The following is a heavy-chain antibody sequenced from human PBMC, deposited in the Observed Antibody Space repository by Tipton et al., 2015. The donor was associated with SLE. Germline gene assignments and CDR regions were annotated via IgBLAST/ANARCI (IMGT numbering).Heavy chain of an antibody. D-gene: IGHD6-19*01. V-gene: IGHV4-59*11. CDR3: ARGEESSSGWYEAS. Sequence: TLSLTCTVSGGSISSHYWSWIRQPPGKGLEWIGYIDDSGNTNYNPSLTSRVTISVDTSKNQFSLKLSSVTTADTAVYYCARGEESSSGWYEASWGQGTLVTVSS. CDR1: GGSISSHY. J-gene: IGHJ5*02. CDR2: IDDSGNT.